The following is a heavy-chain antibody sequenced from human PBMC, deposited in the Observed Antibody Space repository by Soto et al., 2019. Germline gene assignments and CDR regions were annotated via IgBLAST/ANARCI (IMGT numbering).Heavy chain of an antibody. CDR1: GFTFSSYA. V-gene: IGHV3-23*01. CDR3: AKDPDSIMVYATDFDY. CDR2: ISGSGGST. J-gene: IGHJ4*02. Sequence: DVQLLESGGGLVQPGGSLRLSCAASGFTFSSYAMSWVRQAPGKGLEWVSAISGSGGSTYYADSVKGRFTISRDNSKNTLYLQMNSLRAEDTAVYYCAKDPDSIMVYATDFDYWGQGTLVTVSS. D-gene: IGHD2-8*01.